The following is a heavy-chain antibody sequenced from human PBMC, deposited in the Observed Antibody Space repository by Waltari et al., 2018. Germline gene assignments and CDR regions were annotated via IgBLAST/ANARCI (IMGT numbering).Heavy chain of an antibody. Sequence: QVQLQESGQGLVNPSGTLSLTCAVSGDSIRGNYWWSWVRQSPEKGLEWIGQVHHSGKTHYNPSLQSRVTISVDKPKNQFSLNLNSVTGADTAVYYCAGDRAIGLFFDYWGRGTLVTVSS. CDR3: AGDRAIGLFFDY. CDR1: GDSIRGNYW. CDR2: VHHSGKT. V-gene: IGHV4-4*02. D-gene: IGHD2-2*01. J-gene: IGHJ4*02.